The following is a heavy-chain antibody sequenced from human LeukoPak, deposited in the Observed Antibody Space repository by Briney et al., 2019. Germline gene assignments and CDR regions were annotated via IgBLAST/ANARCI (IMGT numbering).Heavy chain of an antibody. CDR2: INPNSGGT. Sequence: ASVKVSCKASGYTFTGYYMHWVRQAPGQGLEWMGWINPNSGGTNYAQKFQGRVTMTRDTSISTAYMELSRLRSDDTAVYYCATGAAYCGGDCWFDPWGQGTLVTVSS. J-gene: IGHJ5*02. CDR1: GYTFTGYY. V-gene: IGHV1-2*02. CDR3: ATGAAYCGGDCWFDP. D-gene: IGHD2-21*02.